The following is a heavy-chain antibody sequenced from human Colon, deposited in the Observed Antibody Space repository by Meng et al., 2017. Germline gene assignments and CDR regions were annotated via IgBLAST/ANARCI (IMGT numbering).Heavy chain of an antibody. CDR3: AKLSFGGVGDKRPPSDY. CDR2: IDSNGIST. CDR1: GVICSHYA. V-gene: IGHV3-23*05. Sequence: EVQVLESGGGLLQPGGSLKISCAASGVICSHYAMGWVRQAPGKGLEWVSGIDSNGISTYYSDSVRGRFTISRDNSKNTLSLQMNSLRAEDTAVYYCAKLSFGGVGDKRPPSDYWGPGTLVTVSS. D-gene: IGHD3-16*01. J-gene: IGHJ4*02.